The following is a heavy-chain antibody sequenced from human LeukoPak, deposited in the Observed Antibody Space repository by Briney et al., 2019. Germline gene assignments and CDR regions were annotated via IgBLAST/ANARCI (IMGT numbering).Heavy chain of an antibody. CDR1: GFTFSSYG. CDR2: IWNDGSNK. Sequence: GRSLRLSCAASGFTFSSYGMHWVRQAPGKGLEWVAVIWNDGSNKYYADSVKGRFTISRDNSKNTLYLQMNSLRAEDMAVYYCARTRTTVTTGNYFDYWGQGTLVTVSS. D-gene: IGHD4-17*01. J-gene: IGHJ4*02. V-gene: IGHV3-33*01. CDR3: ARTRTTVTTGNYFDY.